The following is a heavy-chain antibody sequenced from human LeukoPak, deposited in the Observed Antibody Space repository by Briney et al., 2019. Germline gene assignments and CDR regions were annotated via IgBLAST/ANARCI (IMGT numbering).Heavy chain of an antibody. J-gene: IGHJ6*03. CDR2: IYTSGST. V-gene: IGHV4-61*02. Sequence: SETLSLTCTVSGGSISSGSYYWSWIRQPAGKGLEWIGRIYTSGSTNYNPSLKSRVTISVDTSKNQFSLKLSSVTAADTAVYYCARDRRYSNYDYYYYYMGVWGKGTTVTVSS. CDR3: ARDRRYSNYDYYYYYMGV. D-gene: IGHD4-11*01. CDR1: GGSISSGSYY.